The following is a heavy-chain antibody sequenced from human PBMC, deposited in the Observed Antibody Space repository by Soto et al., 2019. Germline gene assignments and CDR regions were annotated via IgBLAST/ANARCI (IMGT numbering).Heavy chain of an antibody. J-gene: IGHJ3*02. V-gene: IGHV1-3*01. Sequence: QVQLVQSGAEVKKPGASVKVSCKASGYTFTSYAMHWVRQAPGQRLEWMGWINAGNGNTKYSQKCQGRVTITRDTSASTAYMELSSLRSEDTAVYYCARQEWELRDAFDIWGQGTMVTVSS. CDR1: GYTFTSYA. D-gene: IGHD1-26*01. CDR2: INAGNGNT. CDR3: ARQEWELRDAFDI.